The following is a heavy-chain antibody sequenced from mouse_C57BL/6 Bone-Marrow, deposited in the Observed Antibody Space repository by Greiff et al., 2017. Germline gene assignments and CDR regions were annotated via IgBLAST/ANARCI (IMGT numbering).Heavy chain of an antibody. D-gene: IGHD2-3*01. CDR2: IDPSDSYT. CDR1: GYTFTSYW. Sequence: VQLQQPGAELVRPGTSVKLSCKASGYTFTSYWMHWVKQRPGQGLEWIGVIDPSDSYTNYNQKFKGKATLTVDTSSSTAYMQLSSLTSEDSAVYYCYENFDYWGQGTTLTVSS. J-gene: IGHJ2*01. V-gene: IGHV1-59*01. CDR3: YENFDY.